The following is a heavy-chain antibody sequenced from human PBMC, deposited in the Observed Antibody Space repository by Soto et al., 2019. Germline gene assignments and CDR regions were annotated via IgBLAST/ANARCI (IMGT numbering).Heavy chain of an antibody. Sequence: GGSLRLSCAASGFTFSSYGMHWVRQAPGKGLEWVAVISYDGSNKYYADSVKGRFTISRDNSKNTLYLQMNSLRAEDTAVYYCAKDPTSVVITAYFDYWGQGTLVTVSS. D-gene: IGHD3-22*01. CDR2: ISYDGSNK. CDR3: AKDPTSVVITAYFDY. J-gene: IGHJ4*02. CDR1: GFTFSSYG. V-gene: IGHV3-30*18.